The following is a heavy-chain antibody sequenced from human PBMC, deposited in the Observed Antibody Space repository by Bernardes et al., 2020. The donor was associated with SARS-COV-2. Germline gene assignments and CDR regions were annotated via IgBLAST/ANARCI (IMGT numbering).Heavy chain of an antibody. V-gene: IGHV4-34*01. CDR2: INHVGST. CDR3: ARGRADFWSGFQPYFDY. J-gene: IGHJ4*02. Sequence: SETLSLTCGVYGGSFSGSYWSWIRQSPGKGLVWIGDINHVGSTYYNPSLKSRVTISIDTSNNQFSLILSSVTAADTAVYHCARGRADFWSGFQPYFDYWGQGTLVTVSS. CDR1: GGSFSGSY. D-gene: IGHD3-3*01.